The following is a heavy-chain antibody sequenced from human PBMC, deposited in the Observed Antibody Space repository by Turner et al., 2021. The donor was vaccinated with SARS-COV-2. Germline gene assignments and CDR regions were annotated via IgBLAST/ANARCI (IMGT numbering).Heavy chain of an antibody. CDR2: INYNGDYT. CDR1: GFLFAKYD. CDR3: AGWLAPTNDAFEI. D-gene: IGHD6-19*01. J-gene: IGHJ3*02. Sequence: EVHLLESGGGLVQPGGSLRLACTASGFLFAKYDMSWVRQVPGKGLEYVSSINYNGDYTFYADSVKGRFSISRDNSDNTLYLQRNSLRADDSAKYYCAGWLAPTNDAFEIWGQGTMVTVSS. V-gene: IGHV3-23*01.